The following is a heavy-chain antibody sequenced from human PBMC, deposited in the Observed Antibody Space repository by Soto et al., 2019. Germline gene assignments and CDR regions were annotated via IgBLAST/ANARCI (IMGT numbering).Heavy chain of an antibody. J-gene: IGHJ4*02. D-gene: IGHD5-18*01. CDR1: GGSVSSGSYY. V-gene: IGHV4-61*01. CDR3: ARVAMDTAMAPNDY. CDR2: IYYSGST. Sequence: SETLSLTCTVPGGSVSSGSYYWSWIRQPPGKGLEWIGYIYYSGSTNYNPSLKSRVTISVDTSKNQFSLKLSSVTAADTAVYYCARVAMDTAMAPNDYWGQGTLVTVSS.